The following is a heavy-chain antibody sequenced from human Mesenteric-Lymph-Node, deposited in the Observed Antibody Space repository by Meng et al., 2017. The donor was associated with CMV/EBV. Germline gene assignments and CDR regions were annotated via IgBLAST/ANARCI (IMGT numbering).Heavy chain of an antibody. J-gene: IGHJ4*02. V-gene: IGHV3-30*04. CDR3: VFSQYCSSTSCYRPFDY. Sequence: GESLKISCAASGFTFSSYAMHWVRQAPGKGLEWVAVISYDGSNKYYADSVKGRFTISRDNSKNTLYLQMNSLRAEDTAVYYGVFSQYCSSTSCYRPFDYWGQGTLVTVS. D-gene: IGHD2-2*02. CDR2: ISYDGSNK. CDR1: GFTFSSYA.